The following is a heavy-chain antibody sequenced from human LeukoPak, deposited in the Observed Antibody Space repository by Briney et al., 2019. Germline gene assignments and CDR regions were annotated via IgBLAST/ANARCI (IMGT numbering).Heavy chain of an antibody. CDR3: AKDLNRVGCSSTSCYEPDY. D-gene: IGHD2-2*01. J-gene: IGHJ4*02. Sequence: GGSLRLSCAASGFTFSSYAMSWVRQAPGKGLERVSAISGSGGSTYYADSVKGRFTISRDNSKNTLYLQMNSLRAEDTAVYYCAKDLNRVGCSSTSCYEPDYWGQGTLVTVSS. V-gene: IGHV3-23*01. CDR2: ISGSGGST. CDR1: GFTFSSYA.